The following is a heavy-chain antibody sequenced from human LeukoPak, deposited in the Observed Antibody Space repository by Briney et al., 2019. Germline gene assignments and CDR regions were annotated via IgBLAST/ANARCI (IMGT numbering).Heavy chain of an antibody. Sequence: PGGSLRLSCAASGFTFSSYAMSWVRQAPGKGLEWVSAISGSGGSTYYADSVKGRFTISRDNSKNTLYLQMNSLRGEDTAVYYCAKDLVSGYRYGYGFDYWGQGTLVTVSS. CDR3: AKDLVSGYRYGYGFDY. CDR2: ISGSGGST. J-gene: IGHJ4*02. CDR1: GFTFSSYA. D-gene: IGHD5-18*01. V-gene: IGHV3-23*01.